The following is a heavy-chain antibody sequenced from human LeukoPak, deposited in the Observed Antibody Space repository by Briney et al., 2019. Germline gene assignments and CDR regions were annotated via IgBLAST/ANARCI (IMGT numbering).Heavy chain of an antibody. CDR1: GFTFSSYS. J-gene: IGHJ6*03. CDR3: AGDRFREMATIDYYYYMDV. D-gene: IGHD5-24*01. V-gene: IGHV3-21*01. Sequence: GGSLRLSCAASGFTFSSYSMNWVRQAPGKGLEWVSSISSSSSYIYYADSVKGRFTISRDNAKNSLYLQMNSLRAEDTAVYYCAGDRFREMATIDYYYYMDVWGKGTTVTVSS. CDR2: ISSSSSYI.